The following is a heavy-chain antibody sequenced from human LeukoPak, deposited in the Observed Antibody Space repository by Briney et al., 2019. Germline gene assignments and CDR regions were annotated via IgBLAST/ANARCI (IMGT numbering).Heavy chain of an antibody. Sequence: GASVKVSCKASGDTFDSHALSWVRQAPGRGLEWMGAIIPMYGTSNYAQKFQGRVAIIADKSTSTAYMELNSLTSEDTAVYYCAIAQNNHGYVYFGMDVWGKGTTVTVSS. V-gene: IGHV1-69*06. D-gene: IGHD5-12*01. CDR2: IIPMYGTS. J-gene: IGHJ6*04. CDR3: AIAQNNHGYVYFGMDV. CDR1: GDTFDSHA.